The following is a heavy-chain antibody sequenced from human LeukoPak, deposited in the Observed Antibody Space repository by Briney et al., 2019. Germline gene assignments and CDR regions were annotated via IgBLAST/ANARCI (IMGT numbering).Heavy chain of an antibody. Sequence: ASVKVSCKASGYTFTVYYMHWVRQAPGQGLEWMGWISPNSGGTNYAQKFQGRVAMTRDTSISTAYMELSRLRSDDTAVYYCAREYCGTGTWFDPWGQGTLVTVSS. CDR1: GYTFTVYY. CDR2: ISPNSGGT. V-gene: IGHV1-2*02. J-gene: IGHJ5*02. CDR3: AREYCGTGTWFDP. D-gene: IGHD3-10*01.